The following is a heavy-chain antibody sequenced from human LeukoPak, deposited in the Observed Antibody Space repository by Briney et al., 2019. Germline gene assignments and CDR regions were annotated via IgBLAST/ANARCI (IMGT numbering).Heavy chain of an antibody. V-gene: IGHV4-39*01. CDR3: ASLSPEGGSHDY. D-gene: IGHD2-15*01. CDR2: IYHSGST. Sequence: SETLSLTCTVSGGSISSSSYYWGWIRQPPGKGLEWIGSIYHSGSTYYNPSLKSRVTISVDTSKNQFSLKLSSVTAADTAVYYCASLSPEGGSHDYWGQGTLVTVSS. J-gene: IGHJ4*02. CDR1: GGSISSSSYY.